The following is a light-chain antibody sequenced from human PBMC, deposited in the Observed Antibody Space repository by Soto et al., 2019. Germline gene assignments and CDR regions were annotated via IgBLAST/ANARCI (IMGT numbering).Light chain of an antibody. Sequence: EIVMTQSPATLSVSPGERATLSCRASQGVASNLAWYQQRPGQAPRLLLYGASTRATGVPDRFSGSGSGTEFTLTISSLQSEDFAVYFCRQYNNWPPYTFGQGTKV. CDR3: RQYNNWPPYT. V-gene: IGKV3-15*01. CDR1: QGVASN. J-gene: IGKJ2*01. CDR2: GAS.